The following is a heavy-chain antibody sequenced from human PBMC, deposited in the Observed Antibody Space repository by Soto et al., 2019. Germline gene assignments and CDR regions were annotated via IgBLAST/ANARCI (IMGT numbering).Heavy chain of an antibody. Sequence: SETLSLTCTVSGGSISSGGYYWGWIRHHPGKGLEWIGYIYYSGSTYYNPSLKRRVTISVDTSKNQFSLKLSSVTAADTAVYYCVSSGDIVLVPAATGGMDVWGQGTTVTVSS. CDR1: GGSISSGGYY. D-gene: IGHD2-2*01. V-gene: IGHV4-31*03. CDR2: IYYSGST. J-gene: IGHJ6*02. CDR3: VSSGDIVLVPAATGGMDV.